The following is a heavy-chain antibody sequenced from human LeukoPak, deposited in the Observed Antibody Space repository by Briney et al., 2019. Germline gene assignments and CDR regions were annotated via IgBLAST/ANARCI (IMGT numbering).Heavy chain of an antibody. V-gene: IGHV3-53*01. D-gene: IGHD2/OR15-2a*01. CDR3: AKDSAKKYDDY. J-gene: IGHJ4*02. CDR2: IQSGGST. CDR1: GVTVSSNY. Sequence: GGSLRLSCAASGVTVSSNYMGWVRQAPGKGLEWVSFIQSGGSTYYADSAKGRFTISRDNSKNTLYLQMNSLRAEDTAVYYCAKDSAKKYDDYWGQGTLVTVSS.